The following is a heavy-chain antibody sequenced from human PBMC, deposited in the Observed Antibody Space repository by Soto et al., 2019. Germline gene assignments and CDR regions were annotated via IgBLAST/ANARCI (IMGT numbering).Heavy chain of an antibody. CDR1: GFTFSSYG. V-gene: IGHV3-30*18. CDR2: ISYDGSNK. D-gene: IGHD1-26*01. Sequence: QVQLVESGGGVVQPGRSLRLSCAASGFTFSSYGMHWLRQAPGKGLEWVAVISYDGSNKYYADSVKGRFTISRDHSKNTLYLHMNSLRAEDTAVYYSAKSIVGAIRSGMDVWGQGTTVTVSS. CDR3: AKSIVGAIRSGMDV. J-gene: IGHJ6*02.